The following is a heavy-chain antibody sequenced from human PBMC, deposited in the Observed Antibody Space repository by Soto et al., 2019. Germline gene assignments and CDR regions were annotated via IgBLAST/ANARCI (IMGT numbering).Heavy chain of an antibody. CDR2: ISGSGGST. Sequence: GGSLRLSCAASGFTFSSYAMSWVRQAPGKGLEWVSAISGSGGSTYYADSVKGRFTISRDNSKNTLYLQMNSLRAEDTAVYYCAKVSDNYYYYYMDVWGKGTTVTVSS. V-gene: IGHV3-23*01. CDR3: AKVSDNYYYYYMDV. CDR1: GFTFSSYA. J-gene: IGHJ6*03.